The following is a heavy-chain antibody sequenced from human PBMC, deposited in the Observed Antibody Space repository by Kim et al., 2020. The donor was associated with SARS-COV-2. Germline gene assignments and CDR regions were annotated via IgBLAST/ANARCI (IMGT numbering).Heavy chain of an antibody. CDR3: ARLRFLEWLDPGPKFDP. D-gene: IGHD3-3*01. CDR2: IYYSGST. Sequence: SETLSLTCTVSGGSISSYYWSWIRQPPGKGLEWIGYIYYSGSTNYNPSLKSPVTISVDTSKNQFSLKLSSVTAADTAVYYCARLRFLEWLDPGPKFDPWGQGTLVTVSS. CDR1: GGSISSYY. V-gene: IGHV4-59*08. J-gene: IGHJ5*02.